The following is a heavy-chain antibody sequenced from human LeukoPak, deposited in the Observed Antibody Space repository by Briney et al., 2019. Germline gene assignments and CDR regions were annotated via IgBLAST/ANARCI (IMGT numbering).Heavy chain of an antibody. CDR2: ISGSGGST. CDR1: GFTFSSYA. J-gene: IGHJ6*04. Sequence: PGGSLRLSCAASGFTFSSYAMSWVRQAPGKGLEWVSAISGSGGSTYHADSVKGRFTISRDNSKNTLYLQMNSLRAEDTAVYYCANNPCSSTSCPGGYYYYGMAVWGKGTTVTVSS. V-gene: IGHV3-23*01. CDR3: ANNPCSSTSCPGGYYYYGMAV. D-gene: IGHD2-2*01.